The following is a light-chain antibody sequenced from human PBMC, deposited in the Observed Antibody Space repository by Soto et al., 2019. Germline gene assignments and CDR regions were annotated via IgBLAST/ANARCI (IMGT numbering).Light chain of an antibody. J-gene: IGKJ4*01. CDR1: QSVSSY. V-gene: IGKV3-11*01. Sequence: EIVLTQSPASLSLSPGEGATLSCTASQSVSSYLAWYQQKPGQAPRLLIYDASSRATGIPARFSGSGSGTDFTLTISSLEPEDFAVYYCQQRSNWPPLTFGGGTKVEIK. CDR2: DAS. CDR3: QQRSNWPPLT.